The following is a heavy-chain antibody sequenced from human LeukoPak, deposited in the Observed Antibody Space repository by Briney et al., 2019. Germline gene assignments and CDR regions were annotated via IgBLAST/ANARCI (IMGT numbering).Heavy chain of an antibody. J-gene: IGHJ3*02. CDR1: GGSISSYY. D-gene: IGHD2-2*01. CDR2: IYYSGST. CDR3: ARSKSSPWAFDI. Sequence: SETLSLTCTVSGGSISSYYWSWIRQPPGKGLEWIGYIYYSGSTNYNPSLKSRVTISVDTSKNQFSLKLSSVTAADTAVYYCARSKSSPWAFDIWGRGTMVTVSS. V-gene: IGHV4-59*01.